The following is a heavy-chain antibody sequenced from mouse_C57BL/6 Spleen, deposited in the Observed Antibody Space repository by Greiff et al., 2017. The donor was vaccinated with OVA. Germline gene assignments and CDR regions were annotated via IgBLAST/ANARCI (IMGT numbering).Heavy chain of an antibody. CDR1: GYTFTDYN. D-gene: IGHD3-2*02. CDR2: INPNNGGT. J-gene: IGHJ2*01. CDR3: ARSPTAQATEVFDY. Sequence: VQLKESGPELVKPGASVKIPCKASGYTFTDYNMDWVKQSHGKSLEWIGDINPNNGGTIYNQKFKGKATLTVDKSSSTAYMELRRLTSEDTAVYYCARSPTAQATEVFDYWGQGTTLTVSS. V-gene: IGHV1-18*01.